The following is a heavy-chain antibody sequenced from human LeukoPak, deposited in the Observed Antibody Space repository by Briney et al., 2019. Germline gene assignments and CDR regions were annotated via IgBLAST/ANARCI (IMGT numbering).Heavy chain of an antibody. CDR1: GFTFSNYA. Sequence: GGSLRLSCAASGFTFSNYAMRWVRQAPGKGLEYVSAINSNGGSTYYANFVKGRFTISRDNSKNTLYLQMGSLRAEDMAVYYCARARSGGYGDYSLDYWGQGTLVTVSS. CDR3: ARARSGGYGDYSLDY. V-gene: IGHV3-64*01. CDR2: INSNGGST. D-gene: IGHD4-17*01. J-gene: IGHJ4*02.